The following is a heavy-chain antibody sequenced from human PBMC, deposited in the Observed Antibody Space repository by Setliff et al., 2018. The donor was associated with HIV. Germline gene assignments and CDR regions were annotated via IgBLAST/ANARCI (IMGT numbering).Heavy chain of an antibody. Sequence: SETRSLTCTVAGGSISSSSYYWGCIRQPPGRGLEWSGSIYYTGSANYNPSLKSRVTMSVDTSKNQFSLKLSSVTSADTSVYYCASGYQYDSSGYYYVTPIDYLGQGTLVTVSS. V-gene: IGHV4-39*01. CDR2: IYYTGSA. J-gene: IGHJ4*02. CDR1: GGSISSSSYY. D-gene: IGHD3-22*01. CDR3: ASGYQYDSSGYYYVTPIDY.